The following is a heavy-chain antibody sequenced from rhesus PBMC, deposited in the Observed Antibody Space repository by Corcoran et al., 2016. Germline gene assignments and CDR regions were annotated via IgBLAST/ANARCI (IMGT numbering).Heavy chain of an antibody. CDR2: SNGSGWST. CDR1: GGSISDSYY. V-gene: IGHV4-160*01. Sequence: QVQLQESGPGLVKPSETLSLTCTVSGGSISDSYYWNWIRQPPGKGLEWMGRSNGSGWSTNYNPSLKRRVTISRDTSKNQFSLKRSSGTAADAAVYYCARERVGGASSPDYWGQGVLVTVSS. J-gene: IGHJ4*01. D-gene: IGHD1-44*02. CDR3: ARERVGGASSPDY.